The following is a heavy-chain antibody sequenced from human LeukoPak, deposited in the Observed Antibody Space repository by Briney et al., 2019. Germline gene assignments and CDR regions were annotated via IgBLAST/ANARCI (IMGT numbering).Heavy chain of an antibody. Sequence: SSETLSLTCTLSGYSISSGYYWGWIRQPPGKGLEWIGSIYHSGSTYYNPSLKSRVTISVDTSKNQFSLKLSSVTAADTAVYYCAREYCSSTSCYLFDYWGQGTLVTVSS. CDR1: GYSISSGYY. CDR3: AREYCSSTSCYLFDY. CDR2: IYHSGST. V-gene: IGHV4-38-2*02. J-gene: IGHJ4*02. D-gene: IGHD2-2*01.